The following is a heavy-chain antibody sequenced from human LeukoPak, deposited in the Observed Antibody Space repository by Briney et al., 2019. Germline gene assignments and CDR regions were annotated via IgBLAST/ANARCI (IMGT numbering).Heavy chain of an antibody. CDR1: GFTFSSYG. Sequence: GRSLRLSCAASGFTFSSYGMHWVRQAPGKGLEWVAVIWYDGSNKYYGDSVKGRFTISRDNSKNTLYLKMNSLRAEDTAVYYCAKEGSNGDFDYWGQGTLVTVSS. CDR3: AKEGSNGDFDY. D-gene: IGHD1-26*01. CDR2: IWYDGSNK. V-gene: IGHV3-33*06. J-gene: IGHJ4*02.